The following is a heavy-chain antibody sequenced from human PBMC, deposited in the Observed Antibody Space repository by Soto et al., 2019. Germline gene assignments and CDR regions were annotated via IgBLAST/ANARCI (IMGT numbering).Heavy chain of an antibody. Sequence: SETLSLTCAVYGGSFSGYYWSWIRQPPGKGLEWIGEINHSGSTNYNPSLKSRVTISVDTSKNQFSLKLSSVAAADTAVYYCARGSTTGFDYWGQGTLVTVSS. V-gene: IGHV4-34*01. CDR3: ARGSTTGFDY. CDR1: GGSFSGYY. CDR2: INHSGST. D-gene: IGHD1-26*01. J-gene: IGHJ4*02.